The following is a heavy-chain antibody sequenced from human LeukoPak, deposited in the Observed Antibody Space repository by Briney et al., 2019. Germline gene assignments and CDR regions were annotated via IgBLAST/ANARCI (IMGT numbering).Heavy chain of an antibody. J-gene: IGHJ3*02. D-gene: IGHD3-3*01. CDR1: GGTFSNYG. V-gene: IGHV3-30*02. CDR3: ARERFLEWLSIDAFDI. Sequence: GGCLRLSCAACGGTFSNYGRHWVRQAPGKGLEGVAVIRYDGSSKYYADSVKGRFTTSRDNSKNTLYLQMSSLRAGDTAMYYCARERFLEWLSIDAFDIWGQGTMVTVSS. CDR2: IRYDGSSK.